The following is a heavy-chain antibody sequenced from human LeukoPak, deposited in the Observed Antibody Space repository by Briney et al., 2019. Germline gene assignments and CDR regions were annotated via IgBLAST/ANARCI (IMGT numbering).Heavy chain of an antibody. CDR3: ARANNTRTYYYDSSGYRGY. CDR2: INSEGSST. J-gene: IGHJ4*02. Sequence: GGSLRLSCAASGFTFSSYWMHWVRQAPGEGLLWVSRINSEGSSTSYADSVKGRFTISRDNAKNTLYLQMNSLRAEDTAVYYCARANNTRTYYYDSSGYRGYWGQGTLVTVSS. D-gene: IGHD3-22*01. V-gene: IGHV3-74*01. CDR1: GFTFSSYW.